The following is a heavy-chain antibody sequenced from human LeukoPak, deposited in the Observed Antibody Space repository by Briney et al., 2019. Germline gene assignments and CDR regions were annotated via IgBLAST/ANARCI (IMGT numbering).Heavy chain of an antibody. Sequence: PGGSLRLSCTTSGFIFTNFAMEWVRQAPGKGLEWVAAISYDGRNEYYADSVKGRFIVSRDSSKNRVYLQVNSLRYNDTAMYYCVRSSRVVGTKRDHWGQGTLVTVSS. CDR2: ISYDGRNE. D-gene: IGHD1-26*01. J-gene: IGHJ4*02. CDR3: VRSSRVVGTKRDH. V-gene: IGHV3-30*04. CDR1: GFIFTNFA.